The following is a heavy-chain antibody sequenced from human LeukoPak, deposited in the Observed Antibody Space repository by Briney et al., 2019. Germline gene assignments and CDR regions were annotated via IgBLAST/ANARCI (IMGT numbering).Heavy chain of an antibody. V-gene: IGHV4-61*01. J-gene: IGHJ4*02. CDR1: GASVSSGSSFY. Sequence: PSETLSLTCTVSGASVSSGSSFYWSWLRQPPGKGLECIGYMFFIGSTNYNPSLNSRVTISADTSKNQFSLYLTSVTAADTAVYFCARAPTTCSSTGCYAVDHWGQGTLVTVSS. D-gene: IGHD2-2*01. CDR3: ARAPTTCSSTGCYAVDH. CDR2: MFFIGST.